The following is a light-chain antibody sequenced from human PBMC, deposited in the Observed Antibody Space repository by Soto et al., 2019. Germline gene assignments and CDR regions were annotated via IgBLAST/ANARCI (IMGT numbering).Light chain of an antibody. CDR3: QQYVSSPLLT. J-gene: IGKJ3*01. V-gene: IGKV3-20*01. CDR2: GAS. Sequence: EIVLTQSPGTLSLSPGERATLSCRASQSVSSSYLSWYQQKPGQAPRLLIYGASSRATGIPDRFSGSGFGTDFTHTISRLEPEDVAVYYCQQYVSSPLLTFGPGTKVDIK. CDR1: QSVSSSY.